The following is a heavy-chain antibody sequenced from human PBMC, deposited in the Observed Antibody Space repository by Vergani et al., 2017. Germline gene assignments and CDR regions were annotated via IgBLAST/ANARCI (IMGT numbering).Heavy chain of an antibody. CDR1: GFTFSSYA. Sequence: QVQLVESGGGVVQPGRSLRLSCAASGFTFSSYAMHWVRQAPGKGLEWVAVISYDGSNKYYADSVKGRFTISRDNSKNTLYLQINSLRAEDTAVYYCARDIAIPFDYWGQGTLVTVSS. CDR2: ISYDGSNK. CDR3: ARDIAIPFDY. V-gene: IGHV3-30-3*01. D-gene: IGHD6-13*01. J-gene: IGHJ4*02.